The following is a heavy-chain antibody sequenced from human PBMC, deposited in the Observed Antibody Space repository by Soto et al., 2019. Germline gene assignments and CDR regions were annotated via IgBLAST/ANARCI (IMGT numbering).Heavy chain of an antibody. CDR3: AKQFLSIAAAGAPDSIAYWIYY. Sequence: GESLRLSWAASGFTFSSYAMRLVRQAPGKGLEWVSAISGSGGSTYYADSVKGRFTISRDNSKNTLYLQMNSLRAEDTAVYYCAKQFLSIAAAGAPDSIAYWIYY. J-gene: IGHJ6*01. V-gene: IGHV3-23*01. CDR1: GFTFSSYA. D-gene: IGHD6-13*01. CDR2: ISGSGGST.